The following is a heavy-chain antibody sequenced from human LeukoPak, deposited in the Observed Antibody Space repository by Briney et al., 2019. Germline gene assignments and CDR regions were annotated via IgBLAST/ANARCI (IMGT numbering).Heavy chain of an antibody. V-gene: IGHV3-48*01. J-gene: IGHJ4*02. CDR2: ISGRSSTI. Sequence: GGSLRLSCAASAFTFSDYSMNWARQAPGKGLEWISYISGRSSTIYYADSVRGRFTISRDNAKNSMYLQMNSLRAEDTAVYYCARDRLTSGSYFFDYWGQGTLVTVSS. CDR1: AFTFSDYS. D-gene: IGHD1-26*01. CDR3: ARDRLTSGSYFFDY.